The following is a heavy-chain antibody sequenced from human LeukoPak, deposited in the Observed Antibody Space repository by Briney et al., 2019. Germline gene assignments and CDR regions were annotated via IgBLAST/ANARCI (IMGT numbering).Heavy chain of an antibody. CDR1: GYTFTGYY. CDR3: ARVLAGTSPIDVTLDY. J-gene: IGHJ4*02. D-gene: IGHD1-14*01. V-gene: IGHV1-2*02. CDR2: INPNSGGT. Sequence: ASVKVSCKASGYTFTGYYMHWVRQAPGQGLEWMGWINPNSGGTNYAQKFQGRVTMTRDTSISTAYMELSRLRSDDTAVYYCARVLAGTSPIDVTLDYWGQGTLVTVSS.